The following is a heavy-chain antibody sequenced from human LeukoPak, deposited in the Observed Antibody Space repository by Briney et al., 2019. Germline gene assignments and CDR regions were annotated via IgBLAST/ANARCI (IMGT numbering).Heavy chain of an antibody. J-gene: IGHJ4*01. CDR2: ISTSGGDA. D-gene: IGHD1-26*01. CDR3: AKGGSYAPLDI. CDR1: GFTFSDYY. V-gene: IGHV3-11*05. Sequence: PGGSLRLSCAASGFTFSDYYMSWIRQAPGKGLEWVSAISTSGGDAIYTDSVKDRFTISRDNPKNTLYLQMNSLRAEDTAIYYCAKGGSYAPLDIWGQGTLVTVSS.